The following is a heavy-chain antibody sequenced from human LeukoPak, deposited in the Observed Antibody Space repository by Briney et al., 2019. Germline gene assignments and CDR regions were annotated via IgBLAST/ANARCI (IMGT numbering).Heavy chain of an antibody. J-gene: IGHJ4*02. Sequence: KASETLSLTCTVSDDSISDYYRGWIRQPPGKGLEWIGYFYNSGRSTYNPSLKSRVTISADTSKNHFSLKLNSVTTADTAVYYCARDAAAVAGTLDYWGQGTLVTVSS. CDR1: DDSISDYY. CDR3: ARDAAAVAGTLDY. D-gene: IGHD6-19*01. CDR2: FYNSGRS. V-gene: IGHV4-59*01.